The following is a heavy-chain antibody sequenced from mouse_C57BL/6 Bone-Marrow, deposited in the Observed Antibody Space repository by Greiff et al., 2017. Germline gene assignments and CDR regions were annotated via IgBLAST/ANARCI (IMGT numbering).Heavy chain of an antibody. CDR2: IDPETGGT. V-gene: IGHV1-15*01. D-gene: IGHD1-1*01. J-gene: IGHJ2*01. CDR1: GYTFTDYE. CDR3: TRGGVTVVFDY. Sequence: QVQLQQSGAELVRPGASVTLSCKASGYTFTDYEMHWVKQTPVHGLEWIGAIDPETGGTAYNQKFKGKAILTADKSSSTAYMELRSLTSDDSAVYDCTRGGVTVVFDYWGQGPTLTVSS.